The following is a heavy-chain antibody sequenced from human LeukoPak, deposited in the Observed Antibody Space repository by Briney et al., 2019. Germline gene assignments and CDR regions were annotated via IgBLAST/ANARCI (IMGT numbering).Heavy chain of an antibody. CDR3: ARDRASGDANFDY. J-gene: IGHJ4*02. CDR2: IYYSGST. D-gene: IGHD2-8*01. V-gene: IGHV4-39*07. Sequence: SETLSLTCTVSGGSISSSSYYWGWIRQPPGKGLEWIGSIYYSGSTYYNPSLKSRVTISVDTSKNQFSLKLSSVTAADTAVYYCARDRASGDANFDYWGQGTLVTVSS. CDR1: GGSISSSSYY.